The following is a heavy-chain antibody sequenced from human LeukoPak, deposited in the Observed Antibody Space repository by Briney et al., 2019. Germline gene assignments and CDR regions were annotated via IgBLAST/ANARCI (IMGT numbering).Heavy chain of an antibody. CDR3: ARHGSGGRAFDI. CDR2: FYHSGNT. CDR1: GDSICGSM. J-gene: IGHJ3*02. V-gene: IGHV4-59*08. Sequence: SGTPSVSCTDPGDSICGSMWCCVPPRLGEGLEWIGYFYHSGNTNYDTSVKSRLNISVDTSKNHFSLKLNPVTAADTPVYYCARHGSGGRAFDIWGQGTMVTVSS. D-gene: IGHD3-10*01.